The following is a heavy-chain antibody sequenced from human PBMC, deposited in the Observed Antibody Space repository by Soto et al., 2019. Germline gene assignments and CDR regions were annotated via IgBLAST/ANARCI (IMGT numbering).Heavy chain of an antibody. Sequence: SETLSLTCAVYGGSFSGYYWSWIRQPPGKGLEWIGEINHSGSTNYNPSLKSRVTISVDTSKNQFSLNLSSVTAADTAVYYCARVKVIVATYSYYYGMDVWGQGTTVTVSS. V-gene: IGHV4-34*01. CDR1: GGSFSGYY. J-gene: IGHJ6*02. CDR2: INHSGST. D-gene: IGHD5-12*01. CDR3: ARVKVIVATYSYYYGMDV.